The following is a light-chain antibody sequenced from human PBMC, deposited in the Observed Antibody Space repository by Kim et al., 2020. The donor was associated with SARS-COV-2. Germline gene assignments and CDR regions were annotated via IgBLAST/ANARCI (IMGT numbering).Light chain of an antibody. Sequence: QSITIPCTETSSAIGDYNYLTWYQQHPDKAPKLMIYGDSNRPSGVSNRFSGSRSGNTASLTISGLQAEDEADYYCSSYAGSSTLYIFGTGTKVTVL. CDR3: SSYAGSSTLYI. CDR2: GDS. J-gene: IGLJ1*01. V-gene: IGLV2-14*03. CDR1: SSAIGDYNY.